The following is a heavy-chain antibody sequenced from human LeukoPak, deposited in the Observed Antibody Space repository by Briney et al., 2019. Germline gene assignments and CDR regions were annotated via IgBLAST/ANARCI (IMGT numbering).Heavy chain of an antibody. V-gene: IGHV1-8*03. Sequence: GASVKVSCKASGYTFTIYDINWVRQATRHGLEWRGWMNPNSGNTGYAQRLQGRVTFTRSTSISTAYMELSSLRSEDTAVYYCARGLLSFMRSDYSNYWDNWFDPWGQGTLVTVSS. CDR3: ARGLLSFMRSDYSNYWDNWFDP. CDR2: MNPNSGNT. J-gene: IGHJ5*02. CDR1: GYTFTIYD. D-gene: IGHD4-11*01.